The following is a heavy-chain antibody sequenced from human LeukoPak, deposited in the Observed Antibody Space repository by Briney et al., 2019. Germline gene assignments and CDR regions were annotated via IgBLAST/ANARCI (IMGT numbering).Heavy chain of an antibody. D-gene: IGHD3-22*01. CDR2: IWYDGSNK. CDR3: AIMHGYYDGSGYWVQ. CDR1: GFTFSSYG. J-gene: IGHJ1*01. V-gene: IGHV3-33*01. Sequence: GGSLRLSCAASGFTFSSYGMHWVRQAPGKGLEWVAVIWYDGSNKYYADSVKGRFTISRDNPRNTVYMQMNSLRDEDTAVYYCAIMHGYYDGSGYWVQWGQGTLVTVSS.